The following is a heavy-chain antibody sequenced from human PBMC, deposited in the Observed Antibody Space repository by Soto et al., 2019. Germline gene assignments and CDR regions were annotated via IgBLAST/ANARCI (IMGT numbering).Heavy chain of an antibody. D-gene: IGHD1-1*01. CDR1: GGSISSSSYY. V-gene: IGHV4-39*01. CDR3: SRLSGGTEAPYFFDY. Sequence: SETLSLTCTVSGGSISSSSYYWGWIRQPPGKGLEWIGSIYYSGSTYYNPSLKSRVTISVDTSKNQFSLKLSSVTAADTAVYFFSRLSGGTEAPYFFDYWGQGILVTLS. CDR2: IYYSGST. J-gene: IGHJ4*02.